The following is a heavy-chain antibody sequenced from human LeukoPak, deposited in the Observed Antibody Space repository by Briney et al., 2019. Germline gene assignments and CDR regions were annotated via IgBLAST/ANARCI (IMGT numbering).Heavy chain of an antibody. CDR2: IYTSGST. V-gene: IGHV4-61*02. D-gene: IGHD4-23*01. Sequence: SETLSLTCTVSGGSISSGSYYWSWIRQPAGKGLEWIGRIYTSGSTNYNPSLKSRVTISVDTSKNQFSLKLSSVTAADTAVYYCARDYGGGGGFDYWGQGTLVTASS. CDR1: GGSISSGSYY. J-gene: IGHJ4*02. CDR3: ARDYGGGGGFDY.